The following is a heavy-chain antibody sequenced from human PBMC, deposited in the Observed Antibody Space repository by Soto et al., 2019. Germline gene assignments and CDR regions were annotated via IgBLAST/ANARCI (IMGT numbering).Heavy chain of an antibody. Sequence: GGSLRLSCAASGITFTTYGMHWVRQTPGKGLEWVAVVSYDGSHKYYADSVKGRFTISRDDSKNTLYLQMNSLRVEDTAVYYCAKEMYPRTVLDSSSPWGDYWGQGTLVTVSS. V-gene: IGHV3-30*18. CDR1: GITFTTYG. CDR3: AKEMYPRTVLDSSSPWGDY. D-gene: IGHD6-6*01. CDR2: VSYDGSHK. J-gene: IGHJ4*02.